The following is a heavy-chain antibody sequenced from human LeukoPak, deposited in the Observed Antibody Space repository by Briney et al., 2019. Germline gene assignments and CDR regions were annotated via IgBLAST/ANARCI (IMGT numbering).Heavy chain of an antibody. CDR1: GYTFTSYY. Sequence: ASVKASCKASGYTFTSYYMHWVRQAPGQGLEWMGIINPSGGRTSYAQKFQGRVTMTRDMSTSTVYMELSSLRSEDTAVYYCARQYSSGRTHYYYMDVWGKGTTVTVSS. V-gene: IGHV1-46*01. CDR3: ARQYSSGRTHYYYMDV. CDR2: INPSGGRT. D-gene: IGHD6-19*01. J-gene: IGHJ6*03.